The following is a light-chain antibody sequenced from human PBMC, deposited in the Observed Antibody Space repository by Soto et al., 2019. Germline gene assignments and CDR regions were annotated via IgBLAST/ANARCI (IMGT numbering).Light chain of an antibody. J-gene: IGKJ2*01. Sequence: EIVMTQSPATLSVSPGERATLSCRASQNVNSNLAWYQQTPGQAPRLLIYGASTRATGIPARFSGSGSGTEFTLTISSLQSEDVAVYYCQHYNNWPPYTFGQGTKLEIK. CDR2: GAS. CDR3: QHYNNWPPYT. CDR1: QNVNSN. V-gene: IGKV3-15*01.